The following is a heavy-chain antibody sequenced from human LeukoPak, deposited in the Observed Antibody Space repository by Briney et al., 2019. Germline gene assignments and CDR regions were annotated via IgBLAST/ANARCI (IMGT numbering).Heavy chain of an antibody. CDR2: ISDSGINT. CDR1: GFTFSSYT. CDR3: AKGHNYFDS. Sequence: GSLRLSCATSGFTFSSYTMSWVRQAPGKGLEWVSGISDSGINTYYGDSVKGRFTISRDNSENTLNLQMNSLRAEDTAVYYCAKGHNYFDSWGQGTLVTVSS. V-gene: IGHV3-23*01. J-gene: IGHJ4*02.